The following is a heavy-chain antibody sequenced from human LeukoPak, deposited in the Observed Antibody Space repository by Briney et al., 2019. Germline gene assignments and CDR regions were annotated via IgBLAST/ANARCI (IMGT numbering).Heavy chain of an antibody. Sequence: SETLSLTCTVSGGSISSYYWSWIRQPAGKGLEWIGRFYSGGSTDYNHSLKSRVTMSVDTSKNQFSLKLSSVTAADTAVYYCARVYSGYDLPGSLANYYFDYWGQGTLATVSS. J-gene: IGHJ4*02. CDR3: ARVYSGYDLPGSLANYYFDY. D-gene: IGHD5-12*01. CDR1: GGSISSYY. V-gene: IGHV4-4*07. CDR2: FYSGGST.